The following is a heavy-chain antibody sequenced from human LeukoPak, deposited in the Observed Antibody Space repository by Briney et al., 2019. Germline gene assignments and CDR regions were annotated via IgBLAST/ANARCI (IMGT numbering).Heavy chain of an antibody. CDR1: GXTVSSNY. Sequence: PGGSLRLSCAAAGXTVSSNYMTWVRQAPGKWLEWVSVIYSDGSTYYADSVKGRFTITRDNSKNTVYLQMNSLRAEDTAVYYCGRSSGWYAFDYWGQGTLVTVSS. CDR3: GRSSGWYAFDY. V-gene: IGHV3-53*01. D-gene: IGHD6-19*01. CDR2: IYSDGST. J-gene: IGHJ4*02.